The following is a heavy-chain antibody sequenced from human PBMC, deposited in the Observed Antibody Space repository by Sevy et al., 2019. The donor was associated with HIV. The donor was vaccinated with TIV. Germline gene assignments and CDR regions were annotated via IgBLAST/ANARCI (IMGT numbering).Heavy chain of an antibody. Sequence: GGSLRLSCAASGFTFSSYAMSWVRQAPGKGLEWVSAISGSGGSTYYADSVKGLFTISRDNTKNTLYLQMNSLRVEVTAVYYCAKTMYYDSSGSSIGDYFDYWGQGTLVTVSS. J-gene: IGHJ4*02. D-gene: IGHD3-22*01. CDR3: AKTMYYDSSGSSIGDYFDY. V-gene: IGHV3-23*01. CDR2: ISGSGGST. CDR1: GFTFSSYA.